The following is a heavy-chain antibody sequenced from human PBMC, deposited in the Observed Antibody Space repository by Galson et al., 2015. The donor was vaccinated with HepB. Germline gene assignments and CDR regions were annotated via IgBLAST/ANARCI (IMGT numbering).Heavy chain of an antibody. D-gene: IGHD6-19*01. Sequence: SLRLSCAASGFTFSSYAMSWVRQAPGKGLEWVSAISGSGGSTYYADSVKGRFTISRDNSKNTLYLQMNSLRAEDTAVYYCAKPYHIAVAGNPYWYFDLWGRGTLVTVSS. J-gene: IGHJ2*01. CDR1: GFTFSSYA. V-gene: IGHV3-23*01. CDR2: ISGSGGST. CDR3: AKPYHIAVAGNPYWYFDL.